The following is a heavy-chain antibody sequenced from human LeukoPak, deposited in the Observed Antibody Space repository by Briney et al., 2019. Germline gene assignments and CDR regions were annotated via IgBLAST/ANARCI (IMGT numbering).Heavy chain of an antibody. V-gene: IGHV4-38-2*02. J-gene: IGHJ5*02. D-gene: IGHD6-13*01. CDR1: GGSISSYY. Sequence: PSETLSLTCIVSGGSISSYYWGWIRQPPGKGLEWIGNIYHSGSTFYNPSLKSRVTISVDTSKNQFSLKLSSVTAADTAVYYCARGYSSSWYFNWFDPWGQGTLVTVSS. CDR2: IYHSGST. CDR3: ARGYSSSWYFNWFDP.